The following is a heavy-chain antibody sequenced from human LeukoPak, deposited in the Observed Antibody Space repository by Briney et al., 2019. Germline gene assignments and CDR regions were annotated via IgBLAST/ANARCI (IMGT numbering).Heavy chain of an antibody. D-gene: IGHD6-19*01. Sequence: SETLSLTCAVSGYSISSGYYWGWIRQTPGKGLEWIGSIYQSGSTYYNPSLKSRVTISLDMSKNHFSLKLSSVTAADTAVYFCARRYTSGRFFDYWGQGTLVTVSS. CDR2: IYQSGST. CDR3: ARRYTSGRFFDY. J-gene: IGHJ4*02. V-gene: IGHV4-38-2*01. CDR1: GYSISSGYY.